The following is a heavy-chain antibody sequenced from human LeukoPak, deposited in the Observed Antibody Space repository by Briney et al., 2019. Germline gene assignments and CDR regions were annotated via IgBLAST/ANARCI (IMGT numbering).Heavy chain of an antibody. CDR2: ISYSGST. CDR1: VGAISTGSHS. D-gene: IGHD3-10*01. CDR3: ARRGVGPSRLYYFDY. Sequence: SETLSLTCTVSVGAISTGSHSWGWIRQTPGKGLEWIGTISYSGSTYYNPSLKSRVTMSVDTSKKRVSLSLSSVTAGDTAVYYCARRGVGPSRLYYFDYWGQGTLVTVSS. V-gene: IGHV4-39*01. J-gene: IGHJ4*02.